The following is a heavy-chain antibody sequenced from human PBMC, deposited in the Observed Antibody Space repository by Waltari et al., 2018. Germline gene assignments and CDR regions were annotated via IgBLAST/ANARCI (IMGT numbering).Heavy chain of an antibody. CDR3: ARSLWGFGEL. CDR2: IYYSGST. J-gene: IGHJ4*02. CDR1: GRSISSGRSY. Sequence: QLQLQESGTGLVKPSQPLYPTCAVSGRSISSGRSYWSWIRQHPGTGLEWIGYIYYSGSTYYNPSLKSRVTISVDTSKIQFSLKLSSVTAADTAVYYCARSLWGFGELWGQGTLVTVSS. D-gene: IGHD3-10*01. V-gene: IGHV4-31*11.